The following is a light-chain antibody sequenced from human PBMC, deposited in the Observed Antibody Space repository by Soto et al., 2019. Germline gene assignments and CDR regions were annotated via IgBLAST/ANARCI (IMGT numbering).Light chain of an antibody. J-gene: IGKJ1*01. V-gene: IGKV3-15*01. Sequence: EIVMTQSPATLSVSPGERATLSCRASQSVSSNSAWYQQKPGQAPRLLIYGASTRATGIPARFSGRGSGTEFTLTISSLQSEDFAVYYCQQYNNWPQTFGQGTKVEIK. CDR3: QQYNNWPQT. CDR1: QSVSSN. CDR2: GAS.